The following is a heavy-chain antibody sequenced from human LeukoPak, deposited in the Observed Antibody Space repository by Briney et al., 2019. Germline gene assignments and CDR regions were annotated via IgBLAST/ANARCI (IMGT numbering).Heavy chain of an antibody. CDR1: GGSISSGSYY. D-gene: IGHD3-3*01. J-gene: IGHJ5*02. CDR2: MYTSGST. CDR3: ARDYYDFWSGYLPYNWFDP. Sequence: SETLSLTCTVCGGSISSGSYYWRWLRQPAGRGGEWVGRMYTSGSTNDKPSLKSRVTISVDPSNNHFSLRLSSVTAADTVVYYCARDYYDFWSGYLPYNWFDPWGQGTLVTVSS. V-gene: IGHV4-61*02.